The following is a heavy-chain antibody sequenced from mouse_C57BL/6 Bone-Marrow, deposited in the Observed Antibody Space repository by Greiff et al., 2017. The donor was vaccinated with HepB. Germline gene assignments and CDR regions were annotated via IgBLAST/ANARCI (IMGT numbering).Heavy chain of an antibody. CDR3: TRAGGSSYENYAMDY. Sequence: EVQGVESGEGLVKPGGSLKLSCAASGFTFSSYAMSWVRQTPEKRLEWVAYISSGGDYIYYADTVKGRFTISRDNARNTLYLQMSSLKSEDTAMYYCTRAGGSSYENYAMDYWGQGTSVTVSS. J-gene: IGHJ4*01. CDR2: ISSGGDYI. D-gene: IGHD1-1*01. CDR1: GFTFSSYA. V-gene: IGHV5-9-1*02.